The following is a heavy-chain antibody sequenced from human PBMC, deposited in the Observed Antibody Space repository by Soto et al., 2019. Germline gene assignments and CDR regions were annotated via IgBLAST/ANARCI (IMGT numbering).Heavy chain of an antibody. CDR3: ARGRGYSYNYYYYGMDV. D-gene: IGHD5-18*01. CDR2: INHSGST. CDR1: GGSFSGYY. Sequence: ASETLSLTCAVYGGSFSGYYWSWIRQPPGKGLEWIGEINHSGSTNYNPSLKSRVTISVDTSKNQFSLKLSSVTAADTAVYYCARGRGYSYNYYYYGMDVWGQGTTVTVSS. V-gene: IGHV4-34*01. J-gene: IGHJ6*02.